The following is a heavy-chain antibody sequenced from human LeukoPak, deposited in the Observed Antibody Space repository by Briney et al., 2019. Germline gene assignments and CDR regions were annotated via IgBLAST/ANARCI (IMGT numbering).Heavy chain of an antibody. V-gene: IGHV4-59*11. CDR3: TRENYFDY. CDR1: GGSISSHY. J-gene: IGHJ4*02. CDR2: IYYTGST. Sequence: SETLSLICIASGGSISSHYWGWIRQFPGKGLEWIGYIYYTGSTNYNPSLKSRVTISLDTSKNQFSLKLSSVTAADTAVYYCTRENYFDYWGQGIQVTVSS.